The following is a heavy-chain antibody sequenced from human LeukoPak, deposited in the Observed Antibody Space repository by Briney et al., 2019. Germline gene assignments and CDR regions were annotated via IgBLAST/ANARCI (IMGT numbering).Heavy chain of an antibody. Sequence: ASVKVSCKASGYTFTSYDINWVRQATGQGLEWMGWMNPNSGNTGYAQKFQGRVTMTRNTSISTAYMELSSLRSEDTAVYYCARANQPQYSSGRRRVLPYYYYGMDVWGQGTTVTVSS. D-gene: IGHD6-19*01. V-gene: IGHV1-8*01. J-gene: IGHJ6*02. CDR2: MNPNSGNT. CDR1: GYTFTSYD. CDR3: ARANQPQYSSGRRRVLPYYYYGMDV.